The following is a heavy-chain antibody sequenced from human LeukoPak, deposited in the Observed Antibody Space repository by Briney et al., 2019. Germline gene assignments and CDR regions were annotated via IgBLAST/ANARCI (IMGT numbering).Heavy chain of an antibody. V-gene: IGHV4-39*01. CDR1: GGSISSSSYY. J-gene: IGHJ4*02. D-gene: IGHD3-9*01. Sequence: SETLSLTCTVSGGSISSSSYYWGWIRQPPGKGLEWIGSIYYGGSTYYNPSLKSRVTISVDTSKNQFSLKLSSVTAADTAVYYCARGNILTGYTYWGQGILVTVSS. CDR3: ARGNILTGYTY. CDR2: IYYGGST.